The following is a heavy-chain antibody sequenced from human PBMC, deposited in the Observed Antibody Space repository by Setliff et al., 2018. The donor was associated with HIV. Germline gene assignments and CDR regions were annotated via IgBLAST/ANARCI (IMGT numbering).Heavy chain of an antibody. V-gene: IGHV1-8*01. CDR3: ARGKGVGGVIITGGLDV. D-gene: IGHD3-10*01. Sequence: ASVKVSCKASATFTNVDIHWLRRATGQGLEWMGWMNPNSGVSGYGQKFQGRITMTRDTSMSTAYMELSSLTSEDTAVYYCARGKGVGGVIITGGLDVWGKGTTVTVSS. CDR1: ATFTNVD. CDR2: MNPNSGVS. J-gene: IGHJ6*04.